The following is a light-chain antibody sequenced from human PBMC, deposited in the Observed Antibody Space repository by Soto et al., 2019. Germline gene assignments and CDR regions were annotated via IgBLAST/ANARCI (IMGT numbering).Light chain of an antibody. V-gene: IGKV1-27*01. J-gene: IGKJ5*01. CDR2: SAS. Sequence: DIQMTQSPPSLSASVGDRVTITCRASQGIGNSLAWYQQKPGTVPKLLIYSASTWQSGVPSRFSGSGSGTDVTLTISSLQPEDVAAYYCQKYNTVPATFGQGTRLEIK. CDR3: QKYNTVPAT. CDR1: QGIGNS.